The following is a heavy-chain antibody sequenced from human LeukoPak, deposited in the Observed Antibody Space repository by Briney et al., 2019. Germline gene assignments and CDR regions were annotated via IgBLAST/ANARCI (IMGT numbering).Heavy chain of an antibody. J-gene: IGHJ4*02. CDR2: ISSSGTTI. CDR1: GFTFSDYY. Sequence: GGSLRLSCAASGFTFSDYYMNWIRQAPGKGLEWVSYISSSGTTINYADSVKGRFTISRDNAKNSLYLQMNSLGAEDTAVYYCAKDLTGGSGSYSSLFDYWGQGTLVTVSS. V-gene: IGHV3-11*04. D-gene: IGHD3-10*01. CDR3: AKDLTGGSGSYSSLFDY.